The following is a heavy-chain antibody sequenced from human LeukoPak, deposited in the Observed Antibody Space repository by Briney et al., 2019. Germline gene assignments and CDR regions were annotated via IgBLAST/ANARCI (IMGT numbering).Heavy chain of an antibody. V-gene: IGHV1-69*13. CDR2: IIPIFGTA. CDR3: ARELSLRRGYSGYGIAAASDY. Sequence: SVKVSCKASGGTFSSYAISWVRQAPGQGLEWMGGIIPIFGTADYAQKFQGRVTITADESTSTAYMELSSLRSEDTAVYYCARELSLRRGYSGYGIAAASDYWGQGTLVTVSS. D-gene: IGHD5-12*01. J-gene: IGHJ4*02. CDR1: GGTFSSYA.